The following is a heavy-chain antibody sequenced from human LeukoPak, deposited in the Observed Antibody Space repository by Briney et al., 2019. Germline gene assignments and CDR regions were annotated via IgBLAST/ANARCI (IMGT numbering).Heavy chain of an antibody. J-gene: IGHJ4*02. CDR2: INHSGST. Sequence: SETLSLTCAVYGGSFSGYYWSWLRQPPGKGLEWIGEINHSGSTNYNPSLKSRVTISVDTSKNQFSLKLSSVTAADTAVYYCARFDKIGSGSYYNTNPYDYWGQGTLVTVSS. CDR3: ARFDKIGSGSYYNTNPYDY. D-gene: IGHD3-10*01. V-gene: IGHV4-34*01. CDR1: GGSFSGYY.